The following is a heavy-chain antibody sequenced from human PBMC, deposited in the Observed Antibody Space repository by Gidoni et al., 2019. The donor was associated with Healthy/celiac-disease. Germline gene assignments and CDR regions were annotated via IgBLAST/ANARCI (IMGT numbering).Heavy chain of an antibody. CDR1: GGSISSYY. CDR2: IYYSGST. J-gene: IGHJ4*02. CDR3: VRGASSWSKDY. Sequence: QVQLQESGPGLVKPSETLSLTCTVSGGSISSYYWSWIRQPPGKGLEWIGDIYYSGSTNYNPSLKSRVTISVDTSKNQFSLKLSSVTAADTAVYYCVRGASSWSKDYWGQGTLVTVSS. V-gene: IGHV4-59*01. D-gene: IGHD6-13*01.